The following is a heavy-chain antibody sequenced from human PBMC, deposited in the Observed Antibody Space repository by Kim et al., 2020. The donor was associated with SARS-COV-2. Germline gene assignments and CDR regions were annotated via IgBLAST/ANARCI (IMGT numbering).Heavy chain of an antibody. J-gene: IGHJ6*02. CDR1: GYSFTSYW. CDR3: ARLRDCSSTSCYFRRINGMDV. V-gene: IGHV5-10-1*01. Sequence: GESLKISCKGSGYSFTSYWISWVRQMPGKGLEWMGRIDPSDSYTNYSPSFQGHVTISADKSISTAYLQWSSLKASDTAMYYCARLRDCSSTSCYFRRINGMDVWGQGTTVTVSS. D-gene: IGHD2-2*01. CDR2: IDPSDSYT.